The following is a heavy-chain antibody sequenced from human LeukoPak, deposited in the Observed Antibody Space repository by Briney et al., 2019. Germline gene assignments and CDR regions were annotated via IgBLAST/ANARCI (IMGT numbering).Heavy chain of an antibody. D-gene: IGHD6-25*01. CDR2: INSNSGVT. V-gene: IGHV1-2*02. CDR1: GYTFTGYF. Sequence: ASVKASCKASGYTFTGYFIHWVRQAPGQGLKWMGRINSNSGVTTYALSFQRKVIMTRDTSINTADIELSSLRSDDTAVYYCARDLATSANWELDYWGQGTLITVSS. CDR3: ARDLATSANWELDY. J-gene: IGHJ4*02.